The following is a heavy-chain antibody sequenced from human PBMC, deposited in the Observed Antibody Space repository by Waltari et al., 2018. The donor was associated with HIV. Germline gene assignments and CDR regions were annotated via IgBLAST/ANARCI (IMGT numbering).Heavy chain of an antibody. D-gene: IGHD3-22*01. CDR1: GITFRNAW. J-gene: IGHJ4*02. V-gene: IGHV3-15*01. CDR3: TTLWYSYDSTDY. Sequence: EVQLVESGGGLVKPGGSLSLSCAASGITFRNAWMSWVCQAPGKGLEWVGRIKSGAEGGTTDYAAAVKGRFTISRDDSKHPLYLQMDSLKTEDTAVYYCTTLWYSYDSTDYWGQGTLVTVSS. CDR2: IKSGAEGGTT.